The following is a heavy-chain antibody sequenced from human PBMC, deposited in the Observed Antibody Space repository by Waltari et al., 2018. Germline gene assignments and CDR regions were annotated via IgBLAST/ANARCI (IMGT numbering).Heavy chain of an antibody. V-gene: IGHV4-59*11. D-gene: IGHD2-15*01. CDR3: ARKAPGSMDAFDI. CDR1: GGSISSHY. J-gene: IGHJ3*02. Sequence: QVQLQESGPGLVKPSETLSLTCTVSGGSISSHYWSWIGQPPGKGLEGIGYIYYSGSTNYNPSLKSRVTISVDTSKNQFSLKLSSVTAADTAVYYCARKAPGSMDAFDIWGQGTMVTVSS. CDR2: IYYSGST.